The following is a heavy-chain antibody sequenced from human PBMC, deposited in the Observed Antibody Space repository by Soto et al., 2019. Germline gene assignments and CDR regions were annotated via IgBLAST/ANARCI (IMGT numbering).Heavy chain of an antibody. V-gene: IGHV4-4*07. Sequence: LSLTCTVSGGSISSYYWSWIRQPAGKGLEWIGRIYTSGSTNYNPSLKSRVTMLVDTSKNQFSLKLSSVTAADTAVYYCARDRGSGTQYYYYGMDVWGQGTTVTVSS. CDR1: GGSISSYY. J-gene: IGHJ6*02. CDR3: ARDRGSGTQYYYYGMDV. CDR2: IYTSGST. D-gene: IGHD6-19*01.